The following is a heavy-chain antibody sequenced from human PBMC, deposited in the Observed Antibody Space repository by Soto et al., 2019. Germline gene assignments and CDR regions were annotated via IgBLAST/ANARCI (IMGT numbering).Heavy chain of an antibody. V-gene: IGHV3-9*01. D-gene: IGHD3-22*01. J-gene: IGHJ4*02. CDR3: AKGPDYYDSSGPFDY. CDR2: ISWNSGSI. CDR1: GFTFDDYA. Sequence: EVQLVESGGGLVQPGRSLRLSCAASGFTFDDYAMHWVRQAPGKGLEWVSGISWNSGSIGYADSVKGRFTISRDNAKNSLYLQMNSLRAEDTALYYCAKGPDYYDSSGPFDYWGQGTLVTVSS.